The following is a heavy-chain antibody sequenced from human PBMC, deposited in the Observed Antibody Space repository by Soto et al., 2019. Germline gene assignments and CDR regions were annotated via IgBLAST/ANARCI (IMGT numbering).Heavy chain of an antibody. Sequence: PSETLSLTCTVSGGSISSYYWSWIRQPPGKGLEWIGYIYYSGSTNYNPSLKSRVTISVDTPKNQFSLKLSSVTAAATAVYFCARDGTADRYGSFDWGQGTLVTVSS. CDR2: IYYSGST. V-gene: IGHV4-59*01. D-gene: IGHD5-18*01. J-gene: IGHJ4*02. CDR3: ARDGTADRYGSFD. CDR1: GGSISSYY.